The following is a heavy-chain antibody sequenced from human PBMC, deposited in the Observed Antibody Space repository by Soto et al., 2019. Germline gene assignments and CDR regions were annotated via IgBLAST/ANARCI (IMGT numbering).Heavy chain of an antibody. CDR3: ARGRYSSGWYNWFDP. CDR2: IGTAGDT. D-gene: IGHD6-19*01. CDR1: GFTFSSYD. V-gene: IGHV3-13*01. Sequence: GGSLRLSCAASGFTFSSYDMHWVRQATGKGLEWVSAIGTAGDTYYPGSVKGRFTISRENAKNSLYLQMSSLRAGDTAVYYCARGRYSSGWYNWFDPWGQGTLVTVSS. J-gene: IGHJ5*02.